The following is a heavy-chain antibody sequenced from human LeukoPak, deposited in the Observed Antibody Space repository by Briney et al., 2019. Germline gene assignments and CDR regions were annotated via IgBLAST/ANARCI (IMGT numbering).Heavy chain of an antibody. Sequence: ASVKASCKASGYTFTSYGISWVRQAPGQGLEWMGWISAYNGNTNYAQKLQGRVTMTTDTSTSTAYMELRSLRSDDTAVYYCARDFLAYCGGDCYPDAFDIWGQGTMVTVSS. D-gene: IGHD2-21*02. CDR3: ARDFLAYCGGDCYPDAFDI. CDR1: GYTFTSYG. J-gene: IGHJ3*02. CDR2: ISAYNGNT. V-gene: IGHV1-18*01.